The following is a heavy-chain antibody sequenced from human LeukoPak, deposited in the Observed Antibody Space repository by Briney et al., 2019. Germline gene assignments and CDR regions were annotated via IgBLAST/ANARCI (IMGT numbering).Heavy chain of an antibody. CDR1: GGSFSGYY. V-gene: IGHV4-34*01. Sequence: ASETLSLTCAVYGGSFSGYYWSWIRQPPGKGLEWIGEINHSGSTNYNPSLKSRVTISVDTSKNQFSLKLSSVTAADTAVYYCARVGVVPAAIGVWGQGTLVTVSS. CDR2: INHSGST. J-gene: IGHJ4*02. CDR3: ARVGVVPAAIGV. D-gene: IGHD2-2*01.